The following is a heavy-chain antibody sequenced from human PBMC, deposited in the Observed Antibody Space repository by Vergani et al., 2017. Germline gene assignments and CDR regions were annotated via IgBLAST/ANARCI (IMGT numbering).Heavy chain of an antibody. J-gene: IGHJ6*02. V-gene: IGHV3-23*01. CDR3: EKANPRNSVYDYLYYYHAMDV. CDR1: GFTFNHYA. D-gene: IGHD5/OR15-5a*01. CDR2: ISGSGGST. Sequence: EVQLLESGGDLVQPGGSLRLSCVASGFTFNHYAMNWVRQAPGKGLEWVSGISGSGGSTYYAGSVKGRFTISRDSSKNTLYLQMNSLSAGDTAVYYCEKANPRNSVYDYLYYYHAMDVWGQGTTVTVSS.